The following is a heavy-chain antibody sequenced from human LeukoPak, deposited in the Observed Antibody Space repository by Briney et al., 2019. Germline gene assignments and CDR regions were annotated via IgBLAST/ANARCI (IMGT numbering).Heavy chain of an antibody. Sequence: PGGSLRLSWAASGFTFSSYAMNWVRQAPGKGLEWGSCISGSGGSTYYTDSVKGRFTISRDNSKNTLYLQMNSLSAEDTAVYYCAKASVVLKADFDYWGQGTLVAVSS. D-gene: IGHD3-16*01. J-gene: IGHJ4*02. CDR1: GFTFSSYA. CDR3: AKASVVLKADFDY. V-gene: IGHV3-23*01. CDR2: ISGSGGST.